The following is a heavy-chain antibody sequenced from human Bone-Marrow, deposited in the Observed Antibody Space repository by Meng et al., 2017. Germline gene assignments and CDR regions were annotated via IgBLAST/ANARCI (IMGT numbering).Heavy chain of an antibody. CDR3: ARGYCSGTSCYEIFDY. CDR2: ISSNGGST. D-gene: IGHD2-2*01. CDR1: GFTFSSYA. J-gene: IGHJ4*02. Sequence: GESLKISCAASGFTFSSYAMHWVRQAPGKGLEYVSAISSNGGSTYYANSVKGRFTISRDNSKNTLYLQMDSLRAEDMAVYYCARGYCSGTSCYEIFDYWGQGTLVTVSS. V-gene: IGHV3-64*01.